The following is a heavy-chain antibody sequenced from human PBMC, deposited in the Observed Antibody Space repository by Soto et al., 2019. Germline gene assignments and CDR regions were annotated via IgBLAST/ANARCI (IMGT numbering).Heavy chain of an antibody. CDR3: ARPYSSGWNPVDY. J-gene: IGHJ4*02. Sequence: SETLTLTWTVSVASISSSSYYWEWIRQPPGKGLVWIGSVYYSGTTYYNPSLKSRVTISVDTSKSQFSLKLNSVTAADSAVYYCARPYSSGWNPVDYWGQGSLVTVSS. V-gene: IGHV4-39*01. D-gene: IGHD6-19*01. CDR1: VASISSSSYY. CDR2: VYYSGTT.